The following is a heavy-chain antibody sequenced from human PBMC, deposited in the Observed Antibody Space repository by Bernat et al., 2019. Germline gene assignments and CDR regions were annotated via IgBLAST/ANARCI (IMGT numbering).Heavy chain of an antibody. CDR2: VRKDGSDK. D-gene: IGHD3/OR15-3a*01. Sequence: EVQLLESGGGFVQPGGSLRLSCAASGFTFTNYWVGWVRQAPGKGLEWVAIVRKDGSDKWYVDSVKGRFTISRDNAKNSLYLQMNSLRVEDTAVYDCVKILDTDRWNDLDHWGQGTLVTVSS. CDR1: GFTFTNYW. CDR3: VKILDTDRWNDLDH. J-gene: IGHJ4*02. V-gene: IGHV3-7*03.